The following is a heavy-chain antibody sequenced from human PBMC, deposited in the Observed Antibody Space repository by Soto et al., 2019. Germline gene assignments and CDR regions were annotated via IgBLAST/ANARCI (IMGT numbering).Heavy chain of an antibody. J-gene: IGHJ4*02. D-gene: IGHD6-19*01. Sequence: QVQLQESGPGLVKPSETLSLTCAVSGDSISSLYWSWIRQPPGKGLEWIGYIYYSGSINYNPSLNSRVTISVDTSKNQFSLNLSSVTAADTAVYYCARSLWDTSGWKTDYWGQGTLVTVSS. CDR3: ARSLWDTSGWKTDY. V-gene: IGHV4-59*01. CDR1: GDSISSLY. CDR2: IYYSGSI.